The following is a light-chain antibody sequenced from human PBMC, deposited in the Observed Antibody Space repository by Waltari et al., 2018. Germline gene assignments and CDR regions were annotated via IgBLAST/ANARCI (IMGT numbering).Light chain of an antibody. CDR3: QQANSFPIT. J-gene: IGKJ3*01. CDR1: QGITKW. V-gene: IGKV1-12*01. CDR2: GAS. Sequence: DIQMTQSPSSVSASVGDKATFTCRAGQGITKWLAWYQQKPGRAPKLLISGASTLHSGVSPRFSGSGSGTEFTLTISDLQPEDVAIYYCQQANSFPITFGPGTRVDLK.